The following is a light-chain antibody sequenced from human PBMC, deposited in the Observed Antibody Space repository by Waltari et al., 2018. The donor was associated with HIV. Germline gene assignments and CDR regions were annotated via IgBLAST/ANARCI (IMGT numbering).Light chain of an antibody. J-gene: IGKJ4*01. CDR3: QQYDSYPLT. V-gene: IGKV1-8*01. Sequence: AIRLTQSPSSFSASTGDRVTLTCRASQGISSYLSCFQQKPAKAPKLLIYAAYTVQSGVPSRFSGSGSGTDVTHFISCLHSEDVATYCCQQYDSYPLTFSGGTKVEIK. CDR1: QGISSY. CDR2: AAY.